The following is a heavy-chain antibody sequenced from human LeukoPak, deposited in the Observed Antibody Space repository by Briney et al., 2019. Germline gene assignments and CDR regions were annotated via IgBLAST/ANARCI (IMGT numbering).Heavy chain of an antibody. Sequence: SETLSLTCTVSGVSISGYIWSWVRQPPGKGPEWIAYIYHIGGTNYNPSLKSRVTISLDTSKDQFSLRLTSVTAADTAVYYCVRLSVVSPHRYFDIWGRGTLVTVSS. V-gene: IGHV4-59*08. D-gene: IGHD4-23*01. J-gene: IGHJ2*01. CDR3: VRLSVVSPHRYFDI. CDR1: GVSISGYI. CDR2: IYHIGGT.